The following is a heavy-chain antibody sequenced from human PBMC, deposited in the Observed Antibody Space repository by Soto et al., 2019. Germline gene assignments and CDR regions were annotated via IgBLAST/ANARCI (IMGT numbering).Heavy chain of an antibody. J-gene: IGHJ6*02. D-gene: IGHD4-4*01. V-gene: IGHV1-58*01. CDR1: GFTFTSSA. CDR3: AVSNRAEYFFYGMDV. Sequence: SVKVSCKASGFTFTSSAGQWVRQARGQRLEWIGWIVFGSGNTNYAQKFQGRVTITRSMSTSTAYMELSSLRSGDTAVYYFAVSNRAEYFFYGMDVWGQGTTVTVSS. CDR2: IVFGSGNT.